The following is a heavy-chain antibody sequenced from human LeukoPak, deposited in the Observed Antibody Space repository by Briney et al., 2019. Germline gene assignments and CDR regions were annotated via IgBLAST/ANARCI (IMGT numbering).Heavy chain of an antibody. V-gene: IGHV4-34*01. CDR2: INHSGST. D-gene: IGHD3-22*01. CDR3: ARGLYYYDSSGYFSTPHYFDY. J-gene: IGHJ4*02. CDR1: GGSFSGYY. Sequence: PSETRSLTCAVYGGSFSGYYWSWIRQPPGKGLEWIGEINHSGSTNYNPSLKSRVTISVDTSKNQFSLKLSSVTAADTAVYYCARGLYYYDSSGYFSTPHYFDYWGQGTLVTVSS.